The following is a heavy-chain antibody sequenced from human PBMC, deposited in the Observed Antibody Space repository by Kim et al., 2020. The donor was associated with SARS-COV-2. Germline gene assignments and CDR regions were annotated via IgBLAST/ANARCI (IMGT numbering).Heavy chain of an antibody. J-gene: IGHJ4*02. CDR3: ARGLYYYDSSGYYYPPEFDY. D-gene: IGHD3-22*01. CDR2: INAGNGNT. V-gene: IGHV1-3*01. Sequence: ASVKVSCKASGYTFTSYAMHWVRQAPGQRLEWMGWINAGNGNTKYSQKFQGRVTITRDTSASTAYIELSSLRSEDTAVYYCARGLYYYDSSGYYYPPEFDYWGQGTLVTVSS. CDR1: GYTFTSYA.